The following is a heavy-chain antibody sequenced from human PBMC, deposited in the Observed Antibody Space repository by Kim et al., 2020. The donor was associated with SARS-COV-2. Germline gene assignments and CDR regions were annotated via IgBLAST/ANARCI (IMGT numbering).Heavy chain of an antibody. CDR3: ARDPIVLVPSRTVGWFDP. CDR1: GYTFTDHY. V-gene: IGHV1-2*06. J-gene: IGHJ5*02. D-gene: IGHD2-2*01. CDR2: INLNSGGT. Sequence: ASVKVSCKASGYTFTDHYMHWVRQAPGQGLEWMGRINLNSGGTNYVQKFQGRVTMTRDTSINTAYMELSTLRSDDTAVYYCARDPIVLVPSRTVGWFDPWGQGTLVTVSS.